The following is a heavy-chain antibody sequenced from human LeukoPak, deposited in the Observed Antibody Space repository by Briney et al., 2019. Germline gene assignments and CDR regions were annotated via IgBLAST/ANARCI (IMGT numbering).Heavy chain of an antibody. D-gene: IGHD6-19*01. CDR3: AKDRSVVAGWGPLGY. CDR2: ISGDGGST. V-gene: IGHV3-43*02. CDR1: GFTFDDYA. Sequence: GGSLRLSCAAPGFTFDDYAMHWVRQAPGKGLEWVSLISGDGGSTYYADSVKGRFTISRDNSKNSLYLQMNSLRTEDTALYYCAKDRSVVAGWGPLGYWGQGTLVTVSS. J-gene: IGHJ4*02.